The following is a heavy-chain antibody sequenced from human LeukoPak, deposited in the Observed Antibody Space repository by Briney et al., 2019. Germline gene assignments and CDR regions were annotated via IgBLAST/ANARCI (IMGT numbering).Heavy chain of an antibody. V-gene: IGHV1-18*01. D-gene: IGHD3-9*01. CDR1: GYTFTSYG. J-gene: IGHJ4*02. Sequence: ASVKVSCKASGYTFTSYGISWVRQAPGQGLEWMGWISAYNGNTNYAQKLQGRVTMTTDTSTSTAYMGLRSLRSDDTAVYYCARDGSELRYFDRYFDYWGQGTLVTVSS. CDR2: ISAYNGNT. CDR3: ARDGSELRYFDRYFDY.